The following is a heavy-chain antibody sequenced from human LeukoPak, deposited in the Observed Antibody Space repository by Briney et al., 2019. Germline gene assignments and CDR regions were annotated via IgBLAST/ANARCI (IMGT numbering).Heavy chain of an antibody. Sequence: GGSLRLSCAASGFTFSNYAMRWVRQAPGKGLEWVAVICGGGGYKPDEDSVKGRFTRARYNSKKTLYLQRYSLRAADTAEYSRASGWGGAGGTDWYDIWGQGKLVTVSS. CDR2: ICGGGGYK. V-gene: IGHV3-33*01. J-gene: IGHJ3*02. D-gene: IGHD6-19*01. CDR3: ASGWGGAGGTDWYDI. CDR1: GFTFSNYA.